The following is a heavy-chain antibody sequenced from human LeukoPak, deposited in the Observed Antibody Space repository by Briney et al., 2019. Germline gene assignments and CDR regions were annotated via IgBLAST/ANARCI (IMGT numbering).Heavy chain of an antibody. Sequence: PSGTLSLTCAVSGGSISSSNWWSWVRQPPGKGLEWIGEIYHSGSTNYNPSLKSRVSISVDNSRNQFSLRLSSVTAADTAVYYCARDGGRGGYGFDYWGQGTLVTVSS. D-gene: IGHD5-18*01. CDR2: IYHSGST. V-gene: IGHV4-4*02. CDR1: GGSISSSNW. J-gene: IGHJ4*02. CDR3: ARDGGRGGYGFDY.